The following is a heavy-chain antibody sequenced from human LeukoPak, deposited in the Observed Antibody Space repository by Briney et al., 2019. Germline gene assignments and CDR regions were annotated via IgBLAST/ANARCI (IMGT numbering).Heavy chain of an antibody. CDR3: TTDIRFRNSFDY. V-gene: IGHV3-15*01. CDR1: GFTFTNAW. J-gene: IGHJ4*02. D-gene: IGHD3-16*01. Sequence: AGGSLRLSCVASGFTFTNAWMSWVRQAPGKGLEWVGRIKSKTDGGTADYAAPVKGRFPISRDDSKNTLYLQMNSLKTEDTAVYYCTTDIRFRNSFDYWGQGTLVTVSS. CDR2: IKSKTDGGTA.